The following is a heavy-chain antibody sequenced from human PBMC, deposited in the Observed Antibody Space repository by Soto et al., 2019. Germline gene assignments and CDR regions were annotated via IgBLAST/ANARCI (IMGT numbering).Heavy chain of an antibody. V-gene: IGHV1-8*01. CDR3: ARNSIFGVVIIPHSWFDP. J-gene: IGHJ5*02. CDR2: MNPNSGNT. CDR1: GYTFTSYD. Sequence: ASVKVSCKASGYTFTSYDINWVRQATGQGLEWMGWMNPNSGNTGYAQKFQGRVTMTRDTSTSTVYMELSSLRSEDTAVYYCARNSIFGVVIIPHSWFDPWGQGTLVTVSS. D-gene: IGHD3-3*01.